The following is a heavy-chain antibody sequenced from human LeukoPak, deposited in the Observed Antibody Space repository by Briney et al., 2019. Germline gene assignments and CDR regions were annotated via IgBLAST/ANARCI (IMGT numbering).Heavy chain of an antibody. Sequence: SGGSLRLSCAAFGFTFSSNSMNWVRQAPGKGLEWVSYISSSSSTIYYADSVKGRFTISRDNAKNSLYLQMNSLRDGDTAVYYCARDVPVAGAPFDYWGQGTLVTVSS. CDR3: ARDVPVAGAPFDY. CDR1: GFTFSSNS. CDR2: ISSSSSTI. V-gene: IGHV3-48*02. J-gene: IGHJ4*02. D-gene: IGHD6-19*01.